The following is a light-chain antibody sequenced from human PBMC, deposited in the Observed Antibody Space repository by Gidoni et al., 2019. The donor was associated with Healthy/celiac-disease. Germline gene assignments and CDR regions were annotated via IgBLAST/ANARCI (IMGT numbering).Light chain of an antibody. CDR3: QQDGSSLYT. CDR1: QSVSSSY. J-gene: IGKJ2*01. Sequence: EIVLTQSPGTLSLSPGERATLSCRASQSVSSSYLAWYQQKPGQAPRLLIYGASSRATGIPDRFSGSGSGTDFTITISRLEPEDFAVYYWQQDGSSLYTFGQGTKLEIK. CDR2: GAS. V-gene: IGKV3-20*01.